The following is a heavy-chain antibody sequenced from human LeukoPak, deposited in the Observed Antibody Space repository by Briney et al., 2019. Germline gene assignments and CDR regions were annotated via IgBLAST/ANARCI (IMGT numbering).Heavy chain of an antibody. CDR3: ARDRRSHYYDSSEGDAFDI. CDR2: ISFSSSTI. J-gene: IGHJ3*02. Sequence: PGGSLRLSCSASGFTFSSYSMNWVRQAPGKGLEWVSYISFSSSTIYYADSVKGRFTISRDNAKNSLYLQMTSLRAEDTAVYYCARDRRSHYYDSSEGDAFDIWGQGTMVTVSS. CDR1: GFTFSSYS. V-gene: IGHV3-48*01. D-gene: IGHD3-22*01.